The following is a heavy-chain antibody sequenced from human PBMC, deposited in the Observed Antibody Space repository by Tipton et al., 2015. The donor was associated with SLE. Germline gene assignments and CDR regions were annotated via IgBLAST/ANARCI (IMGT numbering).Heavy chain of an antibody. J-gene: IGHJ3*02. CDR3: ARQDGRVFYDSDEGAFDI. CDR2: IYSSGTT. Sequence: TLSLTCTVSGGSVSSTNYYWSWIRQPAGRGLEWIGRIYSSGTTNYNPSLKSRLSISIDTSNNQFSLKLNSVTAADTAVYYCARQDGRVFYDSDEGAFDIWGQGTMITVSS. CDR1: GGSVSSTNYY. V-gene: IGHV4-61*02. D-gene: IGHD3-22*01.